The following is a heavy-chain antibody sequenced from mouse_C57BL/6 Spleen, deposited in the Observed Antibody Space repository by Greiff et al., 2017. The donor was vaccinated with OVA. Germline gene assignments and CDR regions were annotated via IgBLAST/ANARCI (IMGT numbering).Heavy chain of an antibody. J-gene: IGHJ1*03. CDR3: ASLYYYGSSPSFDV. CDR1: GFTFSSYG. CDR2: ISSGGSYT. V-gene: IGHV5-6*01. Sequence: EVQGVESGGDLVKPGGSLKLSCAASGFTFSSYGMSWVRQTPDKRLEWVATISSGGSYTYYPDSVKGRFTISRDNAKNTLYLQMSSLKSEDTAMYYCASLYYYGSSPSFDVWGTGTTVTVSS. D-gene: IGHD1-1*01.